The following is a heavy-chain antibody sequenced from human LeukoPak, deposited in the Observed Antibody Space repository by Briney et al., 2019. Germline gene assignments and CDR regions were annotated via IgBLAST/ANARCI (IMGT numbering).Heavy chain of an antibody. J-gene: IGHJ6*02. CDR1: GFTFSSYW. CDR3: ARSHYYDSSAYYFNYGLDV. CDR2: INGDGSST. Sequence: GSLLLSCAASGFTFSSYWMHWVRQPPGKGLVWVSRINGDGSSTRYADSVKGRFTVSRDNAKNTLYLQMNSLRAEDTAVYYCARSHYYDSSAYYFNYGLDVWGQGTTVIVSS. D-gene: IGHD3-22*01. V-gene: IGHV3-74*01.